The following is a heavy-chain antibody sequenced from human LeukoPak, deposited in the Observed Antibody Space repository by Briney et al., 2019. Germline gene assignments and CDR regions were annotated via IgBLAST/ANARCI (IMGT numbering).Heavy chain of an antibody. CDR1: GFTFSDYY. D-gene: IGHD4-17*01. Sequence: GGSLRLSCAASGFTFSDYYMSWIRQAPGRGLEWVSYISWDSSYTSYADSVKGRFTVSRDNAQKSLYLQMDSLRAEDTAVYYCATIMTTVTTPDYWGQGTLVTVSS. CDR3: ATIMTTVTTPDY. J-gene: IGHJ4*02. CDR2: ISWDSSYT. V-gene: IGHV3-11*06.